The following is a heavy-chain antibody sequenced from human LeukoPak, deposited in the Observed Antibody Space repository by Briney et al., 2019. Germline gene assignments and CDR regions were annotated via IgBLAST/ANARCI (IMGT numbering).Heavy chain of an antibody. J-gene: IGHJ4*02. D-gene: IGHD3-3*01. CDR2: INSDGSST. V-gene: IGHV3-74*01. CDR3: ARGDVPWSGTYFDY. CDR1: GLTFSSYW. Sequence: SGGSLRLSCAASGLTFSSYWMHWVRQAPGKGLVWVSRINSDGSSTSYADSVKGRFTISRDNAKNTLYLQMNSLRAEDTAVYYCARGDVPWSGTYFDYWGQGTLVTVSS.